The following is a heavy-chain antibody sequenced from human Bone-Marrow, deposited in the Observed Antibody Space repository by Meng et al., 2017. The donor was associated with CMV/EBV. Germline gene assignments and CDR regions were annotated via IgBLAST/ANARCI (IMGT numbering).Heavy chain of an antibody. CDR2: ISSSSSYI. V-gene: IGHV3-21*01. D-gene: IGHD5-12*01. CDR3: ARAQALQWLRSKGVFDY. J-gene: IGHJ4*02. CDR1: GFTFSSYS. Sequence: GESLKISCAASGFTFSSYSMNWVRQAPGKGLEWVSSISSSSSYIYYADSMKGRFTISRDNAKNSLYLQMYSLRGEDTAVYYCARAQALQWLRSKGVFDYWGQGTLVTVSS.